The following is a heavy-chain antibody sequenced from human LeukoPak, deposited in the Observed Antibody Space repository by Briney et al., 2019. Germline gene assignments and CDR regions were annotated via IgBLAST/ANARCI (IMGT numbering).Heavy chain of an antibody. J-gene: IGHJ4*02. CDR3: ARHRGGEYRSSTSCRPYYFDY. V-gene: IGHV4-38-2*01. CDR1: GYSISSGYY. Sequence: SETLSLTCAVSGYSISSGYYWGWIRQPPGKGLEWIGSIYHSGSTYYNPSLKSRVTISVDTSKNQFSLKLSSVTAADTAVYYCARHRGGEYRSSTSCRPYYFDYWGQGTLVTVSS. CDR2: IYHSGST. D-gene: IGHD2-2*01.